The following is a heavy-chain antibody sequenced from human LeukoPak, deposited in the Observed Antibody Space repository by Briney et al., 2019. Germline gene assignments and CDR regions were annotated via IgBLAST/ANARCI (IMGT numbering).Heavy chain of an antibody. CDR1: GYNFSNYG. CDR3: ARDYDYGFWSSYRGHEQYYGMDV. CDR2: ISGYDGNR. V-gene: IGHV1-18*01. Sequence: ASVKVSCKATGYNFSNYGISWVRQAPRQGLEWMGWISGYDGNRNYAQKFQGRVTMTTKTSTRIVYMELRRLRSDDTAVYYCARDYDYGFWSSYRGHEQYYGMDVWGQGTTVTVSS. D-gene: IGHD3-3*01. J-gene: IGHJ6*02.